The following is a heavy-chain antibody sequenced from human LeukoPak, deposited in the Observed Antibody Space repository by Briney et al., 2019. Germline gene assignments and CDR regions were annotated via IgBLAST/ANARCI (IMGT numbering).Heavy chain of an antibody. J-gene: IGHJ6*03. Sequence: SETLSLTCTVSGGSISSYYWSWIRQPPGKGLEWIGYIYSSGSTSYNPSFKSRVSMSVDTSKNQFSLKLTSVTAADTAVYYCARREYSYGTYYIDVWGKGSTVTVSS. CDR1: GGSISSYY. CDR3: ARREYSYGTYYIDV. D-gene: IGHD5-18*01. V-gene: IGHV4-59*12. CDR2: IYSSGST.